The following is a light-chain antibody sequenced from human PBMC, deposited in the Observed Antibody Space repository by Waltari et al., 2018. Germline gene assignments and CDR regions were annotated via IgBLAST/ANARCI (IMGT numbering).Light chain of an antibody. Sequence: QAVVTQEPSLTVSPGGTVTLTCAPRTGAVTSGHYPYWFQQRPGQAPRTLIYDTRNKHSWTPARFSGSLLGDKAALTLSGAQPEDEAEYYCLLSYSGGRQVFGGGTKLTVL. CDR3: LLSYSGGRQV. CDR1: TGAVTSGHY. V-gene: IGLV7-46*01. CDR2: DTR. J-gene: IGLJ3*02.